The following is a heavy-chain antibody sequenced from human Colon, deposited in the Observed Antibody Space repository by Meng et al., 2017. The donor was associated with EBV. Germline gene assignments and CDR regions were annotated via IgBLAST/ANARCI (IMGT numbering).Heavy chain of an antibody. D-gene: IGHD4-17*01. CDR1: GGSISSGGFY. J-gene: IGHJ2*01. CDR3: ASLYGDSSVWYLDL. Sequence: QVQLQESGPGLVTPSQPLSLTCPFPGGSISSGGFYWSWIRQHPGKGLEWIGYIYYSGSTYYNPSLRSRVAISIDTSKNQFSLKLTSVTAADTAVYFCASLYGDSSVWYLDLWGRGTLVTVSS. CDR2: IYYSGST. V-gene: IGHV4-31*03.